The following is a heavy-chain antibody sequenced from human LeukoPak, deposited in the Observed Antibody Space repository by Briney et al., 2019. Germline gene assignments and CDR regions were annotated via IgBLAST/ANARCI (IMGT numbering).Heavy chain of an antibody. Sequence: SETLSLTCAVYGGSFSGYYWSWIRQPPGKGLEWIGEINHSGSTNYNPSLKSRVTISVDTSKNQFSLKLSSVTAADTAVYYCARGSEYCSGGSCYSLFDYWGQGTLVTVSS. V-gene: IGHV4-34*01. J-gene: IGHJ4*02. CDR3: ARGSEYCSGGSCYSLFDY. CDR2: INHSGST. D-gene: IGHD2-15*01. CDR1: GGSFSGYY.